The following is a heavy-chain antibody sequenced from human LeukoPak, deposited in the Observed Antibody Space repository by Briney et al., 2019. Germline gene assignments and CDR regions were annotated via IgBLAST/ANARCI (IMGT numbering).Heavy chain of an antibody. CDR3: ARTDETAPAEDFQH. CDR2: IYSGGST. Sequence: GGSLRLSCAASGFSVSSNHMSWVRQAPGKGLEWVSVIYSGGSTYYADSVKGRFTISRDNSKNTLYLQMKSLRAEDTAVYYCARTDETAPAEDFQHWGQGTLVTVSS. D-gene: IGHD2-21*02. V-gene: IGHV3-53*01. CDR1: GFSVSSNH. J-gene: IGHJ1*01.